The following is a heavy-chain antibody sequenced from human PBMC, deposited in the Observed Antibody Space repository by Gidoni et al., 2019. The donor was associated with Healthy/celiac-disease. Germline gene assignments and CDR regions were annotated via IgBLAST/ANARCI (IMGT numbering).Heavy chain of an antibody. V-gene: IGHV3-23*01. J-gene: IGHJ1*01. D-gene: IGHD2-21*01. CDR3: AKDLGPYCGGDCYKSAEYFQH. CDR1: GFTFSSYA. CDR2: SSGSGDRT. Sequence: EVQLLESGGGLVQPGGSLRLSCSASGFTFSSYALSWVRQAPGKGLEWVSASSGSGDRTYYADSVKGRLTISRDNSKNTLYLQMNSLRAEDTAVYYCAKDLGPYCGGDCYKSAEYFQHWGQGTLVTVSS.